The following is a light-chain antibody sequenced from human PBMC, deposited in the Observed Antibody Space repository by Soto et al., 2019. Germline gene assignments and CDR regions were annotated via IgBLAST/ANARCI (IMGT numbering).Light chain of an antibody. CDR3: AKWDDSLRVYV. V-gene: IGLV1-47*01. CDR2: RND. Sequence: QSVLPQPPSASGTPGQRVTISCSTTNSRSGSNYVYWYQQLPGAAPKLLIYRNDQRPSGVPDRFSASKSGTSASLAISGLRSEDEADYFCAKWDDSLRVYVFVSGTKVTVL. CDR1: NSRSGSNY. J-gene: IGLJ1*01.